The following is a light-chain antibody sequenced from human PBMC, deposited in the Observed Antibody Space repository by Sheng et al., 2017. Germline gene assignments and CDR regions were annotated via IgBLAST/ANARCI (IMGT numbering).Light chain of an antibody. CDR2: DNT. CDR3: QVWDSTSELVV. CDR1: NIGTKT. V-gene: IGLV3-21*01. Sequence: SYVLTQPPSESVAPGEAATITFGGDNIGTKTVRWYQQKPGQAPAVVIYDNTARASGIPERFSGSNSGYTATLTISRVEAGDEADYYCQVWDSTSELVVFGGGTKLTVL. J-gene: IGLJ2*01.